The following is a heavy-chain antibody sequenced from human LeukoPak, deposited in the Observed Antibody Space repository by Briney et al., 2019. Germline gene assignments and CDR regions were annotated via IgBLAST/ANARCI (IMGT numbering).Heavy chain of an antibody. CDR3: IKDLRLDLHLGTFDI. Sequence: PGRSLRLSCAASGFNLDDFAMHWVRLPPGKGLQWVSSISWDSGSSVYAESVKGRFTISRDNAKNSLYLQMNSLTPEDTALYYCIKDLRLDLHLGTFDIWGQGTMVTVSS. CDR1: GFNLDDFA. V-gene: IGHV3-9*01. J-gene: IGHJ3*02. D-gene: IGHD1-7*01. CDR2: ISWDSGSS.